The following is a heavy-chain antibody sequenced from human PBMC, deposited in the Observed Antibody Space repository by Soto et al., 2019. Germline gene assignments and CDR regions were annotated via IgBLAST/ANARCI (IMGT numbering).Heavy chain of an antibody. J-gene: IGHJ4*02. CDR3: ARDTSNSFDY. CDR2: ISPYNGNT. V-gene: IGHV1-18*01. D-gene: IGHD2-2*01. Sequence: HVQLLQSGGELKKPGASVKVSCNTSGFTFNTYFISWVRQAPGQGLEWMGWISPYNGNTKYGEKFQGRVTMTTDTITRTAYMELRNLRIDDTAVYYCARDTSNSFDYWGQGPLVPVSS. CDR1: GFTFNTYF.